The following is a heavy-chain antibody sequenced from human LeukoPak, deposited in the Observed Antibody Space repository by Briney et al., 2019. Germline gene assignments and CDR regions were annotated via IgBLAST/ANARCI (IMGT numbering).Heavy chain of an antibody. CDR2: IVVGSGNT. V-gene: IGHV1-58*02. Sequence: ASVKVSCKASGFTFTSSAMQWVRQARGQRLEWIGWIVVGSGNTNYAQKFQERVTITRDMSTSTAYMELSSLRSEDTAVYYCAADGSAGIAVDWNPTMDVWGQGTTVTVSS. D-gene: IGHD6-19*01. CDR3: AADGSAGIAVDWNPTMDV. CDR1: GFTFTSSA. J-gene: IGHJ6*02.